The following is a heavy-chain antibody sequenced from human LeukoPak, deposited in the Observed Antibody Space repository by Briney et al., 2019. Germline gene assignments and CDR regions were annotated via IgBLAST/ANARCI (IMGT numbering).Heavy chain of an antibody. Sequence: PGGSLRLSCAASGFTFSSYEMNWVRQAPGKGLEWVANIKQDGSEKYYVESVKGRFTISRDNAKNSLNLQMNSLRAEDTAVYYCARGSSGYKPYGMDVWGQGTTVTVSS. CDR3: ARGSSGYKPYGMDV. D-gene: IGHD3-22*01. J-gene: IGHJ6*02. CDR2: IKQDGSEK. CDR1: GFTFSSYE. V-gene: IGHV3-7*04.